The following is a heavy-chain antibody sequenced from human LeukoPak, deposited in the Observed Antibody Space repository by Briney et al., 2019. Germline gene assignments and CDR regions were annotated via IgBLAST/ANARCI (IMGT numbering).Heavy chain of an antibody. V-gene: IGHV3-23*01. CDR1: GFTFTSYG. J-gene: IGHJ5*02. CDR3: ARGYYYGSGSYYSWSPNWFDP. CDR2: ISGSGGTT. Sequence: GGSLRLSCAASGFTFTSYGMSWVRQAPGKGLEWVSAISGSGGTTYYADSVKGRFTISRDNSKNTLYLQMNSLRAEDTAVYYCARGYYYGSGSYYSWSPNWFDPWGQGTLVTVSS. D-gene: IGHD3-10*01.